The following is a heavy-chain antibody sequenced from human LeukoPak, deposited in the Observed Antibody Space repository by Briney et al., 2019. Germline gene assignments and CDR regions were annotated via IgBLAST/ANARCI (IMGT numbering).Heavy chain of an antibody. CDR2: INSGGST. Sequence: GGSLRLSCAASRFTFSNYEMNWVRQAPGKGLEWVSAINSGGSTYYADSLKGRFTISRDNSKNTLYLQMNSLRADDTAVYYCASQSRTIAAAGISMFDYWGQGTLVTVSS. D-gene: IGHD6-13*01. J-gene: IGHJ4*02. CDR3: ASQSRTIAAAGISMFDY. V-gene: IGHV3-23*01. CDR1: RFTFSNYE.